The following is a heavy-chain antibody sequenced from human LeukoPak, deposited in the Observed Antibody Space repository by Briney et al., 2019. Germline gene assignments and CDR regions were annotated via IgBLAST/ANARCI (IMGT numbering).Heavy chain of an antibody. D-gene: IGHD3-10*01. CDR3: ARRGFFGSGSYLHYYMDV. CDR2: ISAYNGNT. J-gene: IGHJ6*03. V-gene: IGHV1-18*01. CDR1: GYTFTSYG. Sequence: ASVKVSCKASGYTFTSYGISWVRQAPGQGLEWMGWISAYNGNTNYAQKFQGRVTMTRDTSISTAYMELSRLRSDDTAVYYCARRGFFGSGSYLHYYMDVWGKGTTVTISS.